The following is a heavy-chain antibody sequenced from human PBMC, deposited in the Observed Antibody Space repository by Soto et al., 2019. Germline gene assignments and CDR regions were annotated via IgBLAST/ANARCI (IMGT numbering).Heavy chain of an antibody. Sequence: GGSLRLSCEVSGFYIHDYAIHWAIHWVRQGPGKGLEWVSLISWDGGSTYCADSVKGRFTISRDNSKNSLYLQMNSLRTEDTALYYCAKDNGSSERGGYYYYYGMDVWGQGTTVTVSS. CDR1: GFYIHDYA. CDR2: ISWDGGST. J-gene: IGHJ6*02. CDR3: AKDNGSSERGGYYYYYGMDV. D-gene: IGHD6-6*01. V-gene: IGHV3-43*02.